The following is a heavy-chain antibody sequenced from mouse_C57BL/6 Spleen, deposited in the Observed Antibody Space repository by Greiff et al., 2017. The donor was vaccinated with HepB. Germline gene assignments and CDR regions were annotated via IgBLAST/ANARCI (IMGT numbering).Heavy chain of an antibody. D-gene: IGHD2-1*01. CDR3: ARPMGYGNWDYYAMDY. CDR2: ISSGSSTI. Sequence: EVMLVESGGGLVKPGGSLKLSCAASGFTFSDYGMHWVRQAPEKGLEWVAYISSGSSTIYYADTVKGRFTISRDNAKNTLFLQMTSLRSEDTAMYYCARPMGYGNWDYYAMDYWGQGTSVTVAS. CDR1: GFTFSDYG. V-gene: IGHV5-17*01. J-gene: IGHJ4*01.